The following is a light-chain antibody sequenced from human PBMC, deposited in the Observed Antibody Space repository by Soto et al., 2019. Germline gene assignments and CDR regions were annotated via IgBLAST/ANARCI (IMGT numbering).Light chain of an antibody. V-gene: IGKV1-9*01. CDR3: QQLNSYPPGVT. Sequence: IQLTQSPSSLSASVGDRVTITCRASQGISSYLAWYQQKPGKAPKLLIYAASTLQSGVPSGFSGSGSGTDFTLTISSLQPEDFATYYCQQLNSYPPGVTFGQGTRLEIK. J-gene: IGKJ5*01. CDR2: AAS. CDR1: QGISSY.